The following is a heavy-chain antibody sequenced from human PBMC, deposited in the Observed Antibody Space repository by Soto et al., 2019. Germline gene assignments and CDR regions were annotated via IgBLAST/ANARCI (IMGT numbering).Heavy chain of an antibody. D-gene: IGHD2-15*01. CDR2: IRDIGDIT. Sequence: EVQLLESGGGLVQPGESLRLSCAVSGFIFGNYMMTWVRQAPGKGLEWGSTIRDIGDITYYADSVKGRFTISRDNFKNTLYLQMDSMGAEDTAVYYCAPHVYCSGGSCHYDAFDIRGQGAMVTVSS. V-gene: IGHV3-23*01. CDR3: APHVYCSGGSCHYDAFDI. CDR1: GFIFGNYM. J-gene: IGHJ3*02.